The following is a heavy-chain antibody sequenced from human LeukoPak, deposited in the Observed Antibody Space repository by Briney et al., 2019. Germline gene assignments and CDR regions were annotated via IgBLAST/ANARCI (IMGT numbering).Heavy chain of an antibody. V-gene: IGHV1-18*01. D-gene: IGHD3-10*01. J-gene: IGHJ5*02. CDR2: ISAYNGNT. Sequence: ASVKVSCKASGYTFTSYGISWVRQAPGQGLEWVGWISAYNGNTNYAQKLQGRVTMTTDTSTSTAYMELRSLRSDDTAVYYCARDRRYYGSGSRNWFDPWGQGTLVTVSS. CDR1: GYTFTSYG. CDR3: ARDRRYYGSGSRNWFDP.